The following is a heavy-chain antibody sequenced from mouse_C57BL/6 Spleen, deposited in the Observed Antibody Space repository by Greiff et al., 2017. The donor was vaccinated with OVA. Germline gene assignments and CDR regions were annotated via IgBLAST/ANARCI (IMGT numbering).Heavy chain of an antibody. V-gene: IGHV5-17*01. Sequence: EVHLVESGGGLVKPGGSLKLSCAASGFTFSDYGMHWVRQAPEKGLEWVAYISSGSSTIYYADTVKGRFTISRDNAKNTLFLQMTRLSSEDTAMYYCARNRGYYAMDYWGQGTSVTVSS. CDR2: ISSGSSTI. D-gene: IGHD3-1*01. J-gene: IGHJ4*01. CDR3: ARNRGYYAMDY. CDR1: GFTFSDYG.